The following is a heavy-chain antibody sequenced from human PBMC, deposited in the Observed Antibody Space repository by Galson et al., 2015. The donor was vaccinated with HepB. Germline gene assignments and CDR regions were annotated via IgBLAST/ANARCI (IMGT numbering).Heavy chain of an antibody. J-gene: IGHJ6*02. CDR1: GFTFSDYY. Sequence: SLRLSCAASGFTFSDYYMSWIRQAPGKGLEWVSYISSSSSYTNYADSVKGRFTISRDNAKNSLYLQMNSLRAEDTAVYYCARDHRILWFGDSKHYYYYGMDVWGQGTTVTVSS. D-gene: IGHD3-10*01. V-gene: IGHV3-11*06. CDR3: ARDHRILWFGDSKHYYYYGMDV. CDR2: ISSSSSYT.